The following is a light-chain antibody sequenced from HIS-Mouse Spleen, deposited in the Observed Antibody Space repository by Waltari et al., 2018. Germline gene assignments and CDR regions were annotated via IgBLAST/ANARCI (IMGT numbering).Light chain of an antibody. CDR2: DVS. Sequence: QSALPQPRSVSGSPGQSVTISCTGTSSDVGGYNYVSWYQQPPGKAPKLMIYDVSKRPSGVPDRFSGSKSGNTASLTISGLQAEDEADYYCCSYAGSYTLVFGGGTKLTVL. J-gene: IGLJ2*01. V-gene: IGLV2-11*01. CDR3: CSYAGSYTLV. CDR1: SSDVGGYNY.